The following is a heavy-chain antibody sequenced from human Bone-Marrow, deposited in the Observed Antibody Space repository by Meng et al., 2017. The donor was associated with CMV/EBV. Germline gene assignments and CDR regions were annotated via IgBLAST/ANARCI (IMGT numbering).Heavy chain of an antibody. V-gene: IGHV1-69*02. CDR1: AGSFSSYT. CDR2: IIPILGIA. D-gene: IGHD3-10*02. CDR3: AGAPRDHDFYVRGWFDP. Sequence: SVQVSCKASAGSFSSYTISWVRQAPGQGLEWMGRIIPILGIANYAQKFQGRVTITADKSTSTAYMELSSLRSEDTAVYYCAGAPRDHDFYVRGWFDPWGQGTLVTVSS. J-gene: IGHJ5*02.